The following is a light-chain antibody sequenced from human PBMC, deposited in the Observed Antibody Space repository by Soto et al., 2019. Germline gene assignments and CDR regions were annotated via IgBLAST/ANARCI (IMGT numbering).Light chain of an antibody. CDR1: QSVSHY. J-gene: IGKJ5*01. Sequence: EIVLTQSPATLSLSPGERATLSCRASQSVSHYLAWYQQRPGQAPRLLIYVASSRAPGIPARFSGSGSGTDFTLTISSLEPEDFAVYYCQQCNSWPPITFGQGTRLEIK. CDR3: QQCNSWPPIT. CDR2: VAS. V-gene: IGKV3-11*01.